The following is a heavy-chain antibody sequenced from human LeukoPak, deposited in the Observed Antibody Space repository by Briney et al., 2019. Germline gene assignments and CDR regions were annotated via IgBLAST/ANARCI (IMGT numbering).Heavy chain of an antibody. Sequence: GGPLRLSCAASGFTFNSYWMSWVRQAPGKGLEWVANIKQDGSEKYYVDSVKGRFTISRDNAKNSLYLQMNSLRADDTAVYYCASGYSSGWYVIDYWGQGTLVTVSS. CDR3: ASGYSSGWYVIDY. J-gene: IGHJ4*02. CDR1: GFTFNSYW. D-gene: IGHD6-19*01. V-gene: IGHV3-7*01. CDR2: IKQDGSEK.